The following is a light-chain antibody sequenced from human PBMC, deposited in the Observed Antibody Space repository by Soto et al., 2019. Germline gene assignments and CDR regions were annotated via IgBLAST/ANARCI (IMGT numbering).Light chain of an antibody. CDR3: CSYTSSTNYV. V-gene: IGLV2-14*01. CDR2: EVS. J-gene: IGLJ1*01. Sequence: QSGLTQPASVSGSPGQSITISCTGTSSDISIYNYVSWYQQHPGKAPKLIIYEVSNRPSGISNRFSGAKSGNTASLTISGLQVEDEADYYCCSYTSSTNYVFGAGTKGTVL. CDR1: SSDISIYNY.